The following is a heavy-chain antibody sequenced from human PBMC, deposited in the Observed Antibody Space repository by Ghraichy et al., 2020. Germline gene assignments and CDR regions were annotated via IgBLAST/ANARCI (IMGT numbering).Heavy chain of an antibody. V-gene: IGHV3-74*01. Sequence: GGSLRLSCAASGFTFSSYWMHWVRQAPGKGLVWVAHINSDGTITNYADSVKGRFTISRDNAKNTLYLQVNSLRAEDTAMYYCARGFQQYCSSSSCYSGYWGQGTLVTVSS. D-gene: IGHD2-15*01. CDR3: ARGFQQYCSSSSCYSGY. J-gene: IGHJ4*02. CDR1: GFTFSSYW. CDR2: INSDGTIT.